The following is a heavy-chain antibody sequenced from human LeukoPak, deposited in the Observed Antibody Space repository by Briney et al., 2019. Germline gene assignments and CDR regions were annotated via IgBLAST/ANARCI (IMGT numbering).Heavy chain of an antibody. V-gene: IGHV4-39*01. CDR3: ARLTPVLEVDY. D-gene: IGHD5-24*01. CDR2: IYYSGST. CDR1: GGSTSSSSHY. Sequence: SETLSLTCTVSGGSTSSSSHYWGWIRQPPGKGLEWIGSIYYSGSTYYNSSLKSRLTISVDTSKNQFSLKLSSVTAADTAVYYCARLTPVLEVDYWGQGTLVTVSS. J-gene: IGHJ4*02.